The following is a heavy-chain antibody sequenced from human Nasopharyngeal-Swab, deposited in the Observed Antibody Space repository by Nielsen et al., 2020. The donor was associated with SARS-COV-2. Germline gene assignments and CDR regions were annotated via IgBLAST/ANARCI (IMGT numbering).Heavy chain of an antibody. CDR3: ARETPYSSSWDYYYYYYMDV. Sequence: WIRQPPGKALEWLARIDWDDDKYYSTSLKTRLTISKDASKNQVVLTMTNMDPVDTATYYCARETPYSSSWDYYYYYYMDVWGKGTTVTVSS. V-gene: IGHV2-70*11. J-gene: IGHJ6*03. D-gene: IGHD6-13*01. CDR2: IDWDDDK.